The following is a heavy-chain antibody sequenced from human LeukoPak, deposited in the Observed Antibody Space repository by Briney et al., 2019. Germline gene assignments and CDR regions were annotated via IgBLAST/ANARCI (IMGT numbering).Heavy chain of an antibody. CDR1: GYMFTSYV. V-gene: IGHV1-18*01. J-gene: IGHJ5*02. CDR2: VSGYNGDT. Sequence: ASVRVSCKATGYMFTSYVISWVRQAPGQGLEWMGWVSGYNGDTDYAQSLKGRVTMTTDTSTNTAYFDLGSLTSDDTAIYYCARGWELHPWGQGTLVTVSS. CDR3: ARGWELHP. D-gene: IGHD1-26*01.